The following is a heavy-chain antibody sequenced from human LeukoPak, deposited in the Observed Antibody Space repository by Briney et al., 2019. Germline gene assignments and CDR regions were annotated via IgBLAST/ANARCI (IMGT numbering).Heavy chain of an antibody. CDR2: ISSSSSYI. CDR3: ARAIYGSGSPYWFDP. J-gene: IGHJ5*02. Sequence: PGGSLRLSCAASGFTFSSYSMNWVRQAPGKGLEWVSSISSSSSYIYYADSVKGRFTISRDNAKNSLYLQMNSLRAQDTAVYYCARAIYGSGSPYWFDPWGQGTLVTVSS. CDR1: GFTFSSYS. D-gene: IGHD3-10*01. V-gene: IGHV3-21*01.